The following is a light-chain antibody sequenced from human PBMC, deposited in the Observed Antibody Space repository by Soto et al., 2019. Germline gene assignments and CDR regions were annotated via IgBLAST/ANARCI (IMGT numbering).Light chain of an antibody. V-gene: IGKV3-20*01. Sequence: EIVLTQSPGTLSLSPGERATLSCRASQSVSSSYLAWYQQKPGQAPRLLIYGASSRATGIPDRFSGSESGTDLTLTITRLEPEDFQVYYCQQGDSSPRTFGQGTKREIK. CDR2: GAS. CDR1: QSVSSSY. J-gene: IGKJ2*01. CDR3: QQGDSSPRT.